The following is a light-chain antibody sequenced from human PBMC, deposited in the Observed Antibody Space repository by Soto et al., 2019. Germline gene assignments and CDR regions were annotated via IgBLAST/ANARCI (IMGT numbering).Light chain of an antibody. V-gene: IGKV1-5*01. CDR1: ESISRW. Sequence: DIQMTQSPSTVSASVGDRVTITCRASESISRWLAWYQQQPGKAPKLLIYDASDLESGVPSRFSGSGSGTEFTLTITILQPEDFATYYCHQYNTWTFGQGTKVEIK. CDR3: HQYNTWT. CDR2: DAS. J-gene: IGKJ1*01.